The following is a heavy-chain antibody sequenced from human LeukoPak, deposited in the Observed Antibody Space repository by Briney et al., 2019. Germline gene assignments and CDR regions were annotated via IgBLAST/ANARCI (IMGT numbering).Heavy chain of an antibody. D-gene: IGHD1-1*01. CDR3: ALERGTTYAFDI. CDR1: GGSFSGYY. CDR2: INHSGST. Sequence: SETLSLTCAVYGGSFSGYYWSWIRQPPGKGLEWIGEINHSGSTNYNPSLKSRVTISVDTSKNQFSLKLSSVTAADTAVYYCALERGTTYAFDIWGQGTVVTVSS. V-gene: IGHV4-34*01. J-gene: IGHJ3*02.